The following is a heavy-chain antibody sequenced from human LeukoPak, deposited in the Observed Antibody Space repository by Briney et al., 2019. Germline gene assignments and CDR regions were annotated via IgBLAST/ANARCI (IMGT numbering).Heavy chain of an antibody. D-gene: IGHD3-22*01. CDR2: ISAYNGNT. V-gene: IGHV1-18*04. Sequence: ASVKVSCKASGYTSTSYGISWVRQAPGQGLEWMGWISAYNGNTNYAQKLQGRVTMTTDTSTSTAYMELRSLRSDDTAVYYCAREPYRNIDYYDSSGFSNWFDPWGQGTLVTVSS. CDR3: AREPYRNIDYYDSSGFSNWFDP. CDR1: GYTSTSYG. J-gene: IGHJ5*02.